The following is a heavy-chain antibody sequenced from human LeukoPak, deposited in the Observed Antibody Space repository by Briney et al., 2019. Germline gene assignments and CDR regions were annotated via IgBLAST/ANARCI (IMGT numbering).Heavy chain of an antibody. D-gene: IGHD3-10*01. J-gene: IGHJ5*02. V-gene: IGHV1-46*01. CDR3: ARESGRFGELLSNNWFDP. CDR2: INPSGGST. Sequence: VASVKVSCKASGYTFTSYYIHWVRQAPGQGLEWMGLINPSGGSTNYAQKFQGRVTMTRDTSTSTVYMELSSLRSEDTAVYYCARESGRFGELLSNNWFDPWGQGTLVTVSS. CDR1: GYTFTSYY.